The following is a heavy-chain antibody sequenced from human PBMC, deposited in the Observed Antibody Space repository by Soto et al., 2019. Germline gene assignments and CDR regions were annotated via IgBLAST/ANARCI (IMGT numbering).Heavy chain of an antibody. CDR1: GGSFSGYY. J-gene: IGHJ4*02. Sequence: SETLSLTCAVYGGSFSGYYWSWIRQPPGKGLEWIGEINHSGSTNYNPSLKSRVTISVDTSKNQFSLKLSSVTAADTAVYYCARGRGSGSYWLYWGQGTLVIVSS. CDR2: INHSGST. V-gene: IGHV4-34*01. D-gene: IGHD1-26*01. CDR3: ARGRGSGSYWLY.